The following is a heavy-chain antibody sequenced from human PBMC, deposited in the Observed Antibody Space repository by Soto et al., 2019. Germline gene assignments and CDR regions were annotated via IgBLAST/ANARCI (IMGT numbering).Heavy chain of an antibody. CDR3: AKEEYSSSSDYGPFDY. J-gene: IGHJ4*02. D-gene: IGHD6-6*01. V-gene: IGHV3-23*01. CDR1: GFTSSSYA. CDR2: ISGSGGST. Sequence: PGGSLRLSCAASGFTSSSYAMSWVRQAPGKGLEWVSAISGSGGSTYYADSVKGRFTISRDNSKNTLYLQMSSLRAEDTAVYYCAKEEYSSSSDYGPFDYWGQGTLVTVSS.